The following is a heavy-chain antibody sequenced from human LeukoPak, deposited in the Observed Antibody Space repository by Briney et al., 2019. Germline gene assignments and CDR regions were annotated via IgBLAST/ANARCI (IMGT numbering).Heavy chain of an antibody. D-gene: IGHD2-2*01. CDR1: GYSFSSYW. J-gene: IGHJ4*02. CDR3: ARRARYCSSTSCSYFDY. CDR2: IYPGDSDT. V-gene: IGHV5-51*01. Sequence: GESLKISCKGSGYSFSSYWIGWVRQMPGKGLEWMGIIYPGDSDTRYSPSFQGQVTISADKSISTAYLQWSSLKASDTAMYYCARRARYCSSTSCSYFDYWGQGTLVTVSS.